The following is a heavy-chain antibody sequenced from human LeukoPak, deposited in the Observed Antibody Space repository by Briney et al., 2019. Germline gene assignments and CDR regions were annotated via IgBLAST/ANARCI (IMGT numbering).Heavy chain of an antibody. Sequence: PGRSLRLSCTASGFTFGDYAMSWVPQAPGKGLEWVGFIRSKAYGGTTEYAASVKGRFTISRDDSKSIAYLQMNSLKTEDTAVYYCTYSGYDYQELFDYWGQGTLVTVSS. D-gene: IGHD5-12*01. J-gene: IGHJ4*02. CDR3: TYSGYDYQELFDY. V-gene: IGHV3-49*04. CDR2: IRSKAYGGTT. CDR1: GFTFGDYA.